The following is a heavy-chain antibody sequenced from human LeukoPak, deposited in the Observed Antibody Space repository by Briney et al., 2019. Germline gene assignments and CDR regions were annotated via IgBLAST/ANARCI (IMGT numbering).Heavy chain of an antibody. CDR3: ARDPFWGSYRTFDY. CDR1: GFTFSSYS. Sequence: AGTLTLSCAASGFTFSSYSMIWVRQAPGKGLEWVSYISSSSSYIYYADSVKGRFTISRDNAKNSLYLQMNSLGAEHTTVYYCARDPFWGSYRTFDYWGQGTLVTVSS. J-gene: IGHJ4*02. V-gene: IGHV3-21*01. D-gene: IGHD3-16*02. CDR2: ISSSSSYI.